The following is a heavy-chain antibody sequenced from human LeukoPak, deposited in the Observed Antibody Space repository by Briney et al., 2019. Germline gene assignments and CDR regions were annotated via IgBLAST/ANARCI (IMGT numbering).Heavy chain of an antibody. CDR1: GGTFSSYA. J-gene: IGHJ4*02. V-gene: IGHV1-69*06. CDR2: IIPIFGTA. D-gene: IGHD6-19*01. CDR3: ARVGRVAGLFDY. Sequence: SVKVSCKASGGTFSSYAISWVRQAPGQGLEWMGGIIPIFGTANYAQKFQGRVTITADKSTSTAYMELSSLRSEDTAVYYCARVGRVAGLFDYWGQGTLVTVSS.